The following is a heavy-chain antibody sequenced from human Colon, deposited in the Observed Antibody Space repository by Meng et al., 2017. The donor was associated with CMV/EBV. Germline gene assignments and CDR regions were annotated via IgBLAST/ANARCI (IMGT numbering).Heavy chain of an antibody. Sequence: GESLKISCAASGFIFSNYAFHWVRQAPGKGLEYVSAISSTGGSIYYADSVKGRFTFSRDNYKKTLSLQMGILRSEDMAVYYCSSSSSRFYSPCGFWGQGTLVTVSS. V-gene: IGHV3-64*02. CDR3: SSSSSRFYSPCGF. D-gene: IGHD2-21*01. CDR1: GFIFSNYA. J-gene: IGHJ4*02. CDR2: ISSTGGSI.